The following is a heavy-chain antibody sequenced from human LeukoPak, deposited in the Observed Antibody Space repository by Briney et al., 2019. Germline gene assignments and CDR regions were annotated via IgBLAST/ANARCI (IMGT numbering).Heavy chain of an antibody. D-gene: IGHD3-22*01. J-gene: IGHJ3*02. CDR3: AKDLGPPNMIVVVHDAFDI. CDR2: IIPIFGTA. Sequence: ASVKVSCKASGGTFISYAISWVRQAPGQGLEWMGGIIPIFGTANYAQKFQGRVTITADESTSTAYMELSSLRSEDTAVYYCAKDLGPPNMIVVVHDAFDIWGQGTMVTVSS. CDR1: GGTFISYA. V-gene: IGHV1-69*13.